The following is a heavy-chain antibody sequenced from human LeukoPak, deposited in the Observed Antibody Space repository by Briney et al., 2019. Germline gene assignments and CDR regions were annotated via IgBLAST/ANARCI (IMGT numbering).Heavy chain of an antibody. CDR2: ISYDGSNK. Sequence: GGSLRLSCAASGFTFSSYGMHWVRQAPGKGLEWEAVISYDGSNKYYADSVKGRFTISRDNSKNTLYLQMNSLRAEDTAVYYCAKRIRYCSSTSCSDYYYGMDVWGQGTTVTVSS. D-gene: IGHD2-2*01. V-gene: IGHV3-30*18. CDR3: AKRIRYCSSTSCSDYYYGMDV. J-gene: IGHJ6*02. CDR1: GFTFSSYG.